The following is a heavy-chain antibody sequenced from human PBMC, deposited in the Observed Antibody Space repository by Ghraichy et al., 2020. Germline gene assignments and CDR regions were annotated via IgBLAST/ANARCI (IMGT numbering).Heavy chain of an antibody. CDR3: AKDSGTSFFDY. D-gene: IGHD1-26*01. V-gene: IGHV1-3*01. CDR2: INAGKGTT. CDR1: AYTFANYA. Sequence: ASVKVSCKTSAYTFANYAIHWLRQAPGQRLEWMGWINAGKGTTKYSQRLQGRGTITSDTSASTVYMELSSLRSEDTAVYYCAKDSGTSFFDYWGQGTLVTVSS. J-gene: IGHJ4*02.